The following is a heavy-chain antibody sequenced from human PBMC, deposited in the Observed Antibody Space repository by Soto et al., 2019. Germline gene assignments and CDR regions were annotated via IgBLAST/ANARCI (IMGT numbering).Heavy chain of an antibody. Sequence: QITLKESGPTLVKPTQTLTLTCTFSGFSFDTGGVAVGWIRQPPGRALEWLALVYWNDDKRYSPSLKSRLTITKDTSRNQVVLTMTNMDPMDTATYYCAHRTPSDGYNSFDSWGQGTLVTVSS. J-gene: IGHJ4*02. CDR2: VYWNDDK. D-gene: IGHD5-12*01. CDR1: GFSFDTGGVA. CDR3: AHRTPSDGYNSFDS. V-gene: IGHV2-5*01.